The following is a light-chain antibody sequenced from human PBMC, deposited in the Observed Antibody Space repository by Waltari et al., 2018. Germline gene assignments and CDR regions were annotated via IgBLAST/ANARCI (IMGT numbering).Light chain of an antibody. J-gene: IGKJ1*01. CDR3: QKYGSLPAT. Sequence: EIMLTQSPGTLSLSPGERATLSCRASQSISKYLAWYQQKPGKAPSLLIYDASSRAPGIPDRFSGSGSGTDFSLTISRLEPEDFAVYYCQKYGSLPATFGQGTKVEIK. V-gene: IGKV3-20*01. CDR2: DAS. CDR1: QSISKY.